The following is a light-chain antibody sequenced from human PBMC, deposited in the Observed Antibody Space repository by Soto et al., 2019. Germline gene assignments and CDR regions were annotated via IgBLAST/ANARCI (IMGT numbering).Light chain of an antibody. J-gene: IGKJ4*01. CDR3: QRLRSYPST. Sequence: IQVTQSPSSLSASVGDRVTITCRASQDISSYLAWYQQKPGKAPTLLIYAASTLQSGVPSRFSGSGFGTDFTLTISSLQAEDFASYYCQRLRSYPSTFGGGTKVEIK. CDR2: AAS. V-gene: IGKV1-9*01. CDR1: QDISSY.